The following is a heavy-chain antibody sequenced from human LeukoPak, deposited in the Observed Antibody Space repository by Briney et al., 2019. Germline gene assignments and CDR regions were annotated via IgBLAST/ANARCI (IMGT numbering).Heavy chain of an antibody. J-gene: IGHJ4*02. D-gene: IGHD6-19*01. V-gene: IGHV1-3*01. CDR3: ARLRQWLGTRIFDY. CDR1: GYTFTSYY. CDR2: INAGNGNT. Sequence: ASVKVSCKASGYTFTSYYMHWVRQAPGQRLEWMGWINAGNGNTKYSQKFQGRVTITRDTSASTAYMELSSLRSEDTAVYYCARLRQWLGTRIFDYWGQGTLVTVSS.